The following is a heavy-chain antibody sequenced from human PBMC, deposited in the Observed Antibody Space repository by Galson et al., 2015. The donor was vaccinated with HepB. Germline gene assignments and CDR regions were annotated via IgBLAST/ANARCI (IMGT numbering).Heavy chain of an antibody. CDR2: IGGSGGST. CDR1: GFTFSSYA. J-gene: IGHJ6*02. CDR3: AKWKVAAAGPDYYYYGMDV. D-gene: IGHD6-13*01. V-gene: IGHV3-23*01. Sequence: SLRLSCAASGFTFSSYAMSWVRQAPGKGLEWVSAIGGSGGSTYYADSVKGRFTISRDNSKNTLYLQMNSLRAEDTAVYYCAKWKVAAAGPDYYYYGMDVWGQGTTVTVSS.